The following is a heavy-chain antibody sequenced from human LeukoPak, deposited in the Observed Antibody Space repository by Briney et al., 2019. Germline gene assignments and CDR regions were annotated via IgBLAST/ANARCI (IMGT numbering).Heavy chain of an antibody. Sequence: PGGSLRLSCAASGFTFDYSAMTWVRQAPEKGLEWVSTINTGDIPFSATSVKGRFPISRDNSKNALSLQMNSLRAEDTAIYYCVKGGFTYYDDWGQGTLVTVSS. D-gene: IGHD3-22*01. J-gene: IGHJ4*02. CDR1: GFTFDYSA. CDR3: VKGGFTYYDD. V-gene: IGHV3-23*01. CDR2: INTGDIP.